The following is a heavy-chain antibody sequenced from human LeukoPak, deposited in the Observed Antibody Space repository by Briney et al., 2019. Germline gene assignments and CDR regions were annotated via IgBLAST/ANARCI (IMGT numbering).Heavy chain of an antibody. J-gene: IGHJ4*02. CDR1: GYTFTAYS. D-gene: IGHD4-17*01. Sequence: ASVKVSCKASGYTFTAYSMHWVRQAPGQGLEWMGWINPNSGGTNYAQKFQGRVTMTRDTSITTAYMELSRLRSDDTAVYYCARGSSVRGLDYWGQGTLVTVSS. CDR3: ARGSSVRGLDY. V-gene: IGHV1-2*02. CDR2: INPNSGGT.